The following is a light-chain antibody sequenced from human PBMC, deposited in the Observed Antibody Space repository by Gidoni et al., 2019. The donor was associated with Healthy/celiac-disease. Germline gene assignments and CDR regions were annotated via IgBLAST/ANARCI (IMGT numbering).Light chain of an antibody. V-gene: IGKV3-15*01. CDR1: QSVCSN. CDR2: RTS. Sequence: EIVMTQSPATLSVSPGERATLSCRASQSVCSNLAWYQQKPGQAPRLLISRTSTRATGIPARCSVSVSGTEFTLTISSLQSEDFAVYYCQQYNNWPPWTFGQGTKVEIK. CDR3: QQYNNWPPWT. J-gene: IGKJ1*01.